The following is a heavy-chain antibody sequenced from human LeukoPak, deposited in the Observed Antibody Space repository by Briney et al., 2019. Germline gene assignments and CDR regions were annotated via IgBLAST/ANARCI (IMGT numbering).Heavy chain of an antibody. CDR3: ARRVKWFGEFQSTYYFDY. CDR1: GYIFTSYW. Sequence: GESLKISCKGSGYIFTSYWIGWVRQMAGEGLEWMGIIYPGDSDTRYSPSFQGQVTISADKSISTAYLQWSSLKASDTAMYYCARRVKWFGEFQSTYYFDYWGQGTLVTVSS. V-gene: IGHV5-51*01. CDR2: IYPGDSDT. J-gene: IGHJ4*02. D-gene: IGHD3-10*01.